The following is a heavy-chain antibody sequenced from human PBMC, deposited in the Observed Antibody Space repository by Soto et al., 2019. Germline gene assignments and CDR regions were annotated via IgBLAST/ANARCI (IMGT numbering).Heavy chain of an antibody. D-gene: IGHD3-16*01. Sequence: ASVKVSCKASGYTFIGYYIHWVRQAPGHGLEWMGWINPNSGATNSAQNFQGRVTMTRDTSISTAYMELTRLRYDDTAVYFCARDLVSTIGDFDYWGQGTQVTVSS. J-gene: IGHJ4*02. CDR3: ARDLVSTIGDFDY. V-gene: IGHV1-2*02. CDR1: GYTFIGYY. CDR2: INPNSGAT.